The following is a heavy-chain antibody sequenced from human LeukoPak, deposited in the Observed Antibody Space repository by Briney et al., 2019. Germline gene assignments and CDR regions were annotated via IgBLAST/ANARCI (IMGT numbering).Heavy chain of an antibody. CDR1: GFTFDDYA. Sequence: GGSLRLSCAASGFTFDDYAMHGVRQAPGKGMEWVSGISWNSGSRVYADSVKGGFTISRDNAKTSLYLQMNSLRAEDMALYYCAEALRSSSWDAFDIWGQGTMVTVSS. D-gene: IGHD6-13*01. V-gene: IGHV3-9*03. CDR3: AEALRSSSWDAFDI. J-gene: IGHJ3*02. CDR2: ISWNSGSR.